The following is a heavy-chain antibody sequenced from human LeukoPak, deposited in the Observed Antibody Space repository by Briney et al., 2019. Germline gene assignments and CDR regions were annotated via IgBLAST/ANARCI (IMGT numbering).Heavy chain of an antibody. D-gene: IGHD6-13*01. V-gene: IGHV1-2*04. Sequence: GASVKVSCKASGYTFTGYYMHWVRQAPGQGLEWMGWINPNSGGTNYAQKFQGWVTMTRDTSISTAYVELSRLRSDDTAVYYCARGPSWYSSSPHPFDPWGQGTLVTVSS. CDR3: ARGPSWYSSSPHPFDP. CDR1: GYTFTGYY. J-gene: IGHJ5*02. CDR2: INPNSGGT.